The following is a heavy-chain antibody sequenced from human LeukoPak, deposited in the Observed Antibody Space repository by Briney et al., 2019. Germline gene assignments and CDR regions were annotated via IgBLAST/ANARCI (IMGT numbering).Heavy chain of an antibody. J-gene: IGHJ4*02. V-gene: IGHV4-38-2*02. Sequence: SETLSLTCTVSGYSISSGYYWGWIRQPPGKGLEWIGSIYHSGSTYYNPSLKSRVTISVDTSKNQFSLKLSSVTAADTAVYYCARWAGGSVWGSYRSGMNDYWGQGTLVTVSS. CDR1: GYSISSGYY. D-gene: IGHD3-16*02. CDR3: ARWAGGSVWGSYRSGMNDY. CDR2: IYHSGST.